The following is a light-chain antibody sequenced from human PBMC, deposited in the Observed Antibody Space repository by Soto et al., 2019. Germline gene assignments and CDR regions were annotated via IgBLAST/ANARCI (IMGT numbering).Light chain of an antibody. V-gene: IGLV2-23*01. CDR2: EGD. CDR1: SSDVGSYNL. J-gene: IGLJ2*01. CDR3: CSYALGSTLV. Sequence: QSALTQPASVSGSSGQSITISCTGTSSDVGSYNLVSWHQHHPGKAPKLLIYEGDKRPSGVSNRFSGSTSGNTASLTISGLQAEDEADYYCCSYALGSTLVFGGGTNVTVL.